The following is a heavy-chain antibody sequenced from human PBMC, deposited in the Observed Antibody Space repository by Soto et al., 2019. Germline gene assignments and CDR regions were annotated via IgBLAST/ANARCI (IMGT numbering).Heavy chain of an antibody. CDR3: ARIYSSSGRGSGWYLGDFDY. J-gene: IGHJ4*02. D-gene: IGHD6-19*01. CDR2: ISAYNGNT. V-gene: IGHV1-18*01. Sequence: ASVKVSCKASGYTSTSYGISWVRQAPGQGLEWMGWISAYNGNTNYAQKLQGRVTMTTDTSTSTAYMELRSLRSDDTAVYYCARIYSSSGRGSGWYLGDFDYWGQGTLVTVSS. CDR1: GYTSTSYG.